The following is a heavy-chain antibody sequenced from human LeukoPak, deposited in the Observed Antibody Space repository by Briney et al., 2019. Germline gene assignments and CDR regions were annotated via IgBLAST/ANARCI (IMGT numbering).Heavy chain of an antibody. Sequence: AGGSLRLSCAASGFTFSNYWMTWVRQAPGKGLEWVADIKQDGSEKLYVKSVRGRFTISRGNSKMSLFLQMNSLRAEDTAVYYCARDNGVVHGVYYMDVWGKGTTVTVS. J-gene: IGHJ6*03. CDR2: IKQDGSEK. CDR1: GFTFSNYW. D-gene: IGHD3-3*01. V-gene: IGHV3-7*01. CDR3: ARDNGVVHGVYYMDV.